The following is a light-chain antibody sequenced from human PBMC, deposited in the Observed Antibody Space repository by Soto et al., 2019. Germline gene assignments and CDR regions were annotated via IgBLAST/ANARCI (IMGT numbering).Light chain of an antibody. CDR1: QSVSSY. J-gene: IGKJ1*01. V-gene: IGKV3D-15*01. CDR3: QQYNSYAWT. Sequence: ENVFTQSPSTLSLYQKERATLSCRASQSVSSYLSWYQQKPGQAPRLLIYDASNRATDIPARFSGSGSGTEFTLTISSLQSDDFATYYCQQYNSYAWTFGQGTMV. CDR2: DAS.